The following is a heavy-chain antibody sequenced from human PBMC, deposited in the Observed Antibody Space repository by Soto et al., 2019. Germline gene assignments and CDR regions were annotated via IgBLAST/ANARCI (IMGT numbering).Heavy chain of an antibody. J-gene: IGHJ5*02. Sequence: SETLSLTCTVSGGSISSYYWSWIRQPPGKGLEWIGYIYYSGNTNYNPSLKSRVTISVDTSKNQFSLKLSSVTAADTAVYYCARATLSGYGVYWFDPWGQGTLVTVSS. V-gene: IGHV4-59*01. CDR1: GGSISSYY. CDR2: IYYSGNT. D-gene: IGHD5-12*01. CDR3: ARATLSGYGVYWFDP.